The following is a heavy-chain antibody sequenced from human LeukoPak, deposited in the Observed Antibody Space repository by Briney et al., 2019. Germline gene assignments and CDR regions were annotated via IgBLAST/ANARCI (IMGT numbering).Heavy chain of an antibody. J-gene: IGHJ4*02. CDR2: ITTSDGNT. Sequence: GGSLRLSCVASGFPFSSYWMTWVRQAPGKGLEWVSTITTSDGNTYYADSVKGRFTVSRDNSKNTLFLQMNSLRAEDTAVYYCAKDGGLWVSAHWGDSWGRGTLVTVSS. CDR1: GFPFSSYW. D-gene: IGHD7-27*01. V-gene: IGHV3-23*01. CDR3: AKDGGLWVSAHWGDS.